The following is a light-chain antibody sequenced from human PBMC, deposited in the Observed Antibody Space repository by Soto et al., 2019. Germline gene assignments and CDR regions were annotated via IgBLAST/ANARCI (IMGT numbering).Light chain of an antibody. CDR3: AAWDDNLGGHVA. Sequence: VLTQSPAASGTPGQRVTISCSGKSSNIGMNSVNWYQQVPGAAPKLLIYSNDQRPSGVPHRISGSRSGTSASLAISELQSEDEADYYCAAWDDNLGGHVAFGGGTQLTV. CDR2: SND. CDR1: SSNIGMNS. J-gene: IGLJ2*01. V-gene: IGLV1-44*01.